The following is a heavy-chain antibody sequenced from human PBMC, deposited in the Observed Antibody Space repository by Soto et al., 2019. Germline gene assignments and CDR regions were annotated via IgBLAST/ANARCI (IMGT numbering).Heavy chain of an antibody. V-gene: IGHV3-23*01. CDR1: GFILNNYA. Sequence: VQLLESGGDLVQPGGSLRLSCVASGFILNNYAMSWVRQAPGKGLEWVSTIGGTDGDSDGVPWYEDSVKGRFTIARDSSATTLFLHMDTLRAEDSALYYGVKRGRNWGAFDFWGQGTTVVVSS. CDR3: VKRGRNWGAFDF. CDR2: IGGTDGDSDGVP. D-gene: IGHD7-27*01. J-gene: IGHJ3*01.